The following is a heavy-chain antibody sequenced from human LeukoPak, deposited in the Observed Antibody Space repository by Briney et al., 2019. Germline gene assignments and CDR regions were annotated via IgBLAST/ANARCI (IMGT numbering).Heavy chain of an antibody. CDR2: IIPILGIA. CDR3: AGWYYYDSSGYYYVGSFDY. V-gene: IGHV1-69*04. J-gene: IGHJ4*02. Sequence: GASVKVSCKASGYAFTSYDINWVRQATGQGLEWIGRIIPILGIANYAQKFQGRVTITADKSTSTAYMELSSLRSEDTAVYYCAGWYYYDSSGYYYVGSFDYWGQGTLVTVSS. D-gene: IGHD3-22*01. CDR1: GYAFTSYD.